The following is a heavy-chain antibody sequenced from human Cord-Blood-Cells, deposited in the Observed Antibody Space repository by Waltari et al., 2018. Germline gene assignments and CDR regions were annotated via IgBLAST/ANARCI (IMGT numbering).Heavy chain of an antibody. CDR2: IIPIFGTA. J-gene: IGHJ6*02. CDR3: ARIGGYCSSTSCYPQHYYYYYGMDV. Sequence: SSVKVSCKASGGTFSSYAISWVRQAPGQGLEWMGGIIPIFGTANYAQKFQGRVTITADKYTSTAYMELSSLRSEDTAVYYCARIGGYCSSTSCYPQHYYYYYGMDVWGQGTTVTVSS. V-gene: IGHV1-69*06. D-gene: IGHD2-2*01. CDR1: GGTFSSYA.